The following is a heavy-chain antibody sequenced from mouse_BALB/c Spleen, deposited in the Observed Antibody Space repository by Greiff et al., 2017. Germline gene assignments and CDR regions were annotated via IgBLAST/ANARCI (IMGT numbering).Heavy chain of an antibody. J-gene: IGHJ2*01. CDR1: GYTFTSYW. CDR3: TRDFDYGGVYFDY. CDR2: IYPSDSYT. D-gene: IGHD2-4*01. V-gene: IGHV1-69*02. Sequence: QVQLQQPGAELVRPGASVKLSCKASGYTFTSYWINWVKQRPGQGLEWIGNIYPSDSYTNYNQKFKDKATLTVDKSSSTAYMQLSSPTSEDSAVYYCTRDFDYGGVYFDYWGQGTTLTVSS.